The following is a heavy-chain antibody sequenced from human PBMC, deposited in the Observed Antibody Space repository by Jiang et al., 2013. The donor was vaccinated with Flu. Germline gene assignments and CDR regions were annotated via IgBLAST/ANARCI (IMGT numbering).Heavy chain of an antibody. Sequence: ETLSLTCTVSGYSISSGYYWGWIRQPPGKGLEWIGSIYHSGSTYYNPSLKSRVTISVDTSKNQFSLKLSSVTAADTAVYYCARTPPLGARTSYFDLWGRGTLVTVSS. CDR3: ARTPPLGARTSYFDL. D-gene: IGHD1-26*01. V-gene: IGHV4-38-2*02. CDR1: GYSISSGYY. CDR2: IYHSGST. J-gene: IGHJ2*01.